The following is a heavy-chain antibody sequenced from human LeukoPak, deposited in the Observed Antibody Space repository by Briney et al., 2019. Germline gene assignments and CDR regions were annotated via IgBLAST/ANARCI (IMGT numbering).Heavy chain of an antibody. V-gene: IGHV3-7*01. D-gene: IGHD3-10*01. CDR2: IKQDGSEK. Sequence: PGGSLRLSCAVSGITLSNYGMSWVRQAPGKGLEWVANIKQDGSEKYYVDSVRGRFTISRDNAKNSLYLQMNSLRAEDTAVYYCARTGYYGSGSYYPWGQGTLVTVSS. CDR1: GITLSNYG. CDR3: ARTGYYGSGSYYP. J-gene: IGHJ5*02.